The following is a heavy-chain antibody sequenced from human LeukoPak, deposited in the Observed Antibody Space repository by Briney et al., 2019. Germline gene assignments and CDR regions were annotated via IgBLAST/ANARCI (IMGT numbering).Heavy chain of an antibody. D-gene: IGHD6-6*01. CDR2: IRYDGNEK. Sequence: GGSLRLSCTASGFTLSSYAMSWVRQAPGKGLEWVTVIRYDGNEKYYADSVKGRFTISKDNSKNMLYLQMNNLRVEDTAVYYCARARDEYYFDYWGQGALVTVSS. V-gene: IGHV3-33*08. J-gene: IGHJ4*02. CDR3: ARARDEYYFDY. CDR1: GFTLSSYA.